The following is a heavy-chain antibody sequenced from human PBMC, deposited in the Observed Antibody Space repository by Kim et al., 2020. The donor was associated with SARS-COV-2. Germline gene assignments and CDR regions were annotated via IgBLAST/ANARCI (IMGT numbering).Heavy chain of an antibody. CDR3: AQRRGVVVAYDY. Sequence: RTSPSMKHRLTISKDTSKNQVDLTMTNMDPVDTATYYCAQRRGVVVAYDYWGQGTLVTVSS. D-gene: IGHD1-26*01. J-gene: IGHJ4*02. V-gene: IGHV2-5*01.